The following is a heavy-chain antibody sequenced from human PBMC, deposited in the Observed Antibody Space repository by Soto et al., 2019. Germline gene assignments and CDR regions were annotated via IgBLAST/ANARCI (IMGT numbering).Heavy chain of an antibody. CDR2: LIGGHYGT. Sequence: PGGSLRLSCTASGFTLQNYAMAWVRQAPGKGLEWVSTLIGGHYGTAYSYSVKGRFTVSRDDSKNCLYLQMNSLGVKDMAMYFCAKGKSTGDIDWFDPWGQGSLVTVSS. V-gene: IGHV3-23*01. CDR3: AKGKSTGDIDWFDP. D-gene: IGHD3-10*01. J-gene: IGHJ5*02. CDR1: GFTLQNYA.